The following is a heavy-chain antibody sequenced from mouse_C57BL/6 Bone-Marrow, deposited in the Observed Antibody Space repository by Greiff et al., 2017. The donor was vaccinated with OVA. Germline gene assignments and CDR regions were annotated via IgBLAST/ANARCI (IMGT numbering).Heavy chain of an antibody. CDR2: ISNGGGST. CDR1: GFTFSDYY. V-gene: IGHV5-12*01. Sequence: EVQLVESGGGLVQPGGSLKLSCAASGFTFSDYYMYWVRQTPEKRLEWVAYISNGGGSTYYPDTVKGRFTISRDNAKNTLYLQMSRLKSEDTAMYYCARRGYYDGYYGAMDYWGQGTTLTVSS. CDR3: ARRGYYDGYYGAMDY. D-gene: IGHD2-3*01. J-gene: IGHJ2*01.